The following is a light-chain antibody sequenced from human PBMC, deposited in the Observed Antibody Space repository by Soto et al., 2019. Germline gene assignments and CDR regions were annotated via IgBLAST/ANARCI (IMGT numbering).Light chain of an antibody. J-gene: IGLJ1*01. CDR2: EVS. CDR3: TSYTSTSHYV. CDR1: NSDVGAFNF. Sequence: QSALTQPASVSGSPGQSITISCPGTNSDVGAFNFVFWYQQHPGKATKLIIYEVSNRPSGVSNRFSGSKSGNTASLTISGLQAEDEADYYCTSYTSTSHYVFGTGTKVTVL. V-gene: IGLV2-14*01.